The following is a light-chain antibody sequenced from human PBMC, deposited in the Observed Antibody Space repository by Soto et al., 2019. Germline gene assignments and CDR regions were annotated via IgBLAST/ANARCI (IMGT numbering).Light chain of an antibody. V-gene: IGKV1-9*01. Sequence: DIQLTQSPSFLSASVGDRVTITCRASQGISSYLAWYQQKPGKAPKLLIYAASTLQSGVPSRFSGSGSGTEFTLTISRLQPEDFATYYCQQLNSYPLTFGGGTKLDIK. CDR2: AAS. CDR1: QGISSY. CDR3: QQLNSYPLT. J-gene: IGKJ4*01.